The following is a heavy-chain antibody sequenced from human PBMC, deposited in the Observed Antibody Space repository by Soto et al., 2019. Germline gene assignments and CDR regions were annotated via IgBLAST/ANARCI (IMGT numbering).Heavy chain of an antibody. D-gene: IGHD4-17*01. CDR3: ASTSYGDYYYYYMDV. J-gene: IGHJ6*03. Sequence: GASVKVSCKASGGTFSSYAISWVRQAPGQGLEWMGGIIPIFGITNYAQKFQGRVTITTDTSASTAYMELSSLRSEDTAVYYCASTSYGDYYYYYMDVWGKGTTVTVSS. V-gene: IGHV1-69*10. CDR2: IIPIFGIT. CDR1: GGTFSSYA.